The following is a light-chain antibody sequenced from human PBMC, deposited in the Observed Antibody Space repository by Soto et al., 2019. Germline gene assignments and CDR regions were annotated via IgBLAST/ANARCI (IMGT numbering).Light chain of an antibody. J-gene: IGLJ2*01. CDR1: NSDVGTYNY. Sequence: QSALPQPRSVSGSPGQSVTISCTGTNSDVGTYNYVSWYQQHPGEAPKLIIYDVTKRPSGVPDRFSGSKSGNTASLIISGLQAADEAEYYCCCCSYAGSSSFRVLFGGGTQLTVL. V-gene: IGLV2-11*01. CDR3: CSYAGSSSFRVL. CDR2: DVT.